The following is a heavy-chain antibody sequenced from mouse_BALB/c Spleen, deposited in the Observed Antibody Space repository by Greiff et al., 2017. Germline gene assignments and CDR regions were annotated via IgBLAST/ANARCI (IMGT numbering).Heavy chain of an antibody. Sequence: EVQVVESGGGLVQPGGSRKLSCAASGFTFSSFGMHWVRQAPEKGLEWVAYISSGSSTIYYADTVKGRFTISRDNPKNTLFLQMTSLRSEDTAMFYCSRDSPTGDFDGWGAGNTVTGSS. CDR1: GFTFSSFG. J-gene: IGHJ1*01. CDR3: SRDSPTGDFDG. V-gene: IGHV5-17*02. CDR2: ISSGSSTI. D-gene: IGHD1-1*02.